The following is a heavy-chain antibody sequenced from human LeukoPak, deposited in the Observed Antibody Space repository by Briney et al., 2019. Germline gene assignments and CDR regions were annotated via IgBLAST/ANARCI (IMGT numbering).Heavy chain of an antibody. J-gene: IGHJ4*02. V-gene: IGHV4-4*07. Sequence: SETLSLTCTVSGGSISNYYWNWILQPAGKGLESIGRIHISAGSNYSPSLKSRVTMSIDTAKNQFSLKLTSLTAADTAVYYCARDGVPIAAAGHLDYWGQGTLVTVSS. CDR1: GGSISNYY. CDR2: IHISAGS. CDR3: ARDGVPIAAAGHLDY. D-gene: IGHD6-13*01.